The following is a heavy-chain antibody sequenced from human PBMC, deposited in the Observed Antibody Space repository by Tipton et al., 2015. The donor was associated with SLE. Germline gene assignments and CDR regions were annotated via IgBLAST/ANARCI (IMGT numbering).Heavy chain of an antibody. Sequence: QLVQSGGGVVQPGRSLRLSCAASGFTFISYAMHWVRQAPGKGLEWVAVISYDGSNKYYTDSVKGRFTISRDNSKNTLYLQMNSLRAEDTAVYYCAREEVFLEAFDIGVQGIIATVAS. CDR2: ISYDGSNK. CDR1: GFTFISYA. J-gene: IGHJ3*02. CDR3: AREEVFLEAFDI. D-gene: IGHD1-14*01. V-gene: IGHV3-30*04.